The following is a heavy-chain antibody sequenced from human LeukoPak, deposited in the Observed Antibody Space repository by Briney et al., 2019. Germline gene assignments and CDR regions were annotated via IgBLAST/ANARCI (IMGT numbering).Heavy chain of an antibody. D-gene: IGHD1-26*01. V-gene: IGHV4-31*03. CDR3: AGSGSYYVNY. J-gene: IGHJ4*02. Sequence: PSETLSLTCTVSGGSISSGGYYWSWIRQHPGKGLEWIGYIYYSGSTYYNPSLKSRVTISVDTSKNKFSLKLSSVTAADTAVYYCAGSGSYYVNYWGQGTLVTVSS. CDR2: IYYSGST. CDR1: GGSISSGGYY.